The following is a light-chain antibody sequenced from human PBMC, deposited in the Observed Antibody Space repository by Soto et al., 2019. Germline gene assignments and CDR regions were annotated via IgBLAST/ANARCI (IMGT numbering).Light chain of an antibody. Sequence: SVLTQPRSVSGSPGQSVTISCTGTSSDVGGYNYVSWYQQHPGKAPKLMIYDVSKRPSGVPDRFSGSKSGNTASLTISGLQAEDEADYYCCSYAGSYTFVVFGGGTKVTVL. J-gene: IGLJ2*01. V-gene: IGLV2-11*01. CDR3: CSYAGSYTFVV. CDR1: SSDVGGYNY. CDR2: DVS.